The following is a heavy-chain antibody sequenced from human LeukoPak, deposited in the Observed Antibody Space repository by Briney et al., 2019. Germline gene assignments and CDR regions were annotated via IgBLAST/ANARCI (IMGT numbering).Heavy chain of an antibody. CDR2: ISYDGSNK. CDR1: GFTFSSYA. J-gene: IGHJ4*02. V-gene: IGHV3-30-3*01. D-gene: IGHD4-23*01. Sequence: GRSLRLSCAASGFTFSSYAMHWVRQAPGKGLEWVAVISYDGSNKYYADSVKGRFTISRDNSKNTLYLQMNSLRAEDTAIYYCAKDARSFGGTYFDYWGQGIQVTVSS. CDR3: AKDARSFGGTYFDY.